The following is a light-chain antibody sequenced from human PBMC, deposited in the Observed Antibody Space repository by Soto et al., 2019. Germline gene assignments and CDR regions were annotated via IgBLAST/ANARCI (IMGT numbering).Light chain of an antibody. V-gene: IGKV3D-15*01. Sequence: EIVVTQSPATVSVSPGERASLXCGASQSVDSNLAWYQQKPGQAPRLLIFGASTRATGIPARFSGSGSGTDFTLTISSLQSEDFGVYFCQQYDNWPLTFGGGTKVDIK. CDR2: GAS. CDR1: QSVDSN. CDR3: QQYDNWPLT. J-gene: IGKJ4*01.